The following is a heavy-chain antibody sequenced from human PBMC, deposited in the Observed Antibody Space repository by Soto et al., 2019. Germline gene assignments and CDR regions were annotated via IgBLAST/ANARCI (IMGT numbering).Heavy chain of an antibody. CDR1: GYTFSSHG. V-gene: IGHV3-33*01. D-gene: IGHD3-10*01. CDR2: IWYDGSKK. Sequence: QVQLVESGGGVVQPGTSLRLSCAASGYTFSSHGMHWVRQAQGKGLEWVAVIWYDGSKKYYAGSVKGGFTISRDDSKISLYVEMNNMSAEDTAMYYCARVLGSSMDVCGQGTTVIVSS. CDR3: ARVLGSSMDV. J-gene: IGHJ6*02.